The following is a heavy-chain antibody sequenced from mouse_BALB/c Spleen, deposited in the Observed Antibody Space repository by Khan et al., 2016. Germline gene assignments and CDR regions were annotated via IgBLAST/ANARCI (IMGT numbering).Heavy chain of an antibody. CDR1: GYTFTSYW. CDR2: INPSTGYT. Sequence: QVQLKVSGAELAKPGASVKMSCKASGYTFTSYWMHWVKQRPGQGLEWIGYINPSTGYTEYNQKFKDKATLTADKSSSTAYMQLRSLTSEDSAVYYCAIYFGRDAMDYWGQGTSVTVSS. V-gene: IGHV1-7*01. D-gene: IGHD2-1*01. CDR3: AIYFGRDAMDY. J-gene: IGHJ4*01.